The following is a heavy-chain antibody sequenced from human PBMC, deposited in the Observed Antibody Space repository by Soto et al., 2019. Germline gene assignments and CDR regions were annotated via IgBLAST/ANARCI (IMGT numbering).Heavy chain of an antibody. J-gene: IGHJ5*02. Sequence: SETLSLTCTVSGGSISSGDYYWSWIRQPPGKGLEWIGYIYYSGSTYYNPSLKSRVTISVDTSKNQFSLKLSSVTAADTAVYYCARCGYSYGFGGNWFDPWGQGTLVTVSS. D-gene: IGHD5-18*01. V-gene: IGHV4-30-4*01. CDR3: ARCGYSYGFGGNWFDP. CDR2: IYYSGST. CDR1: GGSISSGDYY.